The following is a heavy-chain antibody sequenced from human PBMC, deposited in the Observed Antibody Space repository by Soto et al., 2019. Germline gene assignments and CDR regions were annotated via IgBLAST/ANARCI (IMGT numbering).Heavy chain of an antibody. D-gene: IGHD3-3*01. CDR3: ATFTESGLRGAFDI. CDR2: FDPEDGET. J-gene: IGHJ3*02. Sequence: VKVSCKVSGFTLTELSMHWVRQAPGKGLEWMGGFDPEDGETIYAQKLQGRVTMTTDTSKSTAYMELRSLRSDDTAVYYCATFTESGLRGAFDIWGQGTMVTVSS. V-gene: IGHV1-24*01. CDR1: GFTLTELS.